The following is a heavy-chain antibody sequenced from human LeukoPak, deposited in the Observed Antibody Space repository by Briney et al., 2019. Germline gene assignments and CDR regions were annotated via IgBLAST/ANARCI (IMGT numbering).Heavy chain of an antibody. V-gene: IGHV3-23*01. CDR1: GFTYRSYA. D-gene: IGHD3-22*01. CDR3: AKDSDSTGSYGDY. Sequence: GGSLRLSCAASGFTYRSYAMSWVRQAPGKGLESVTAISGSGDSTYYADSVKGRFTISRDNSKNTLSLQMNSLRDDDTAVYYCAKDSDSTGSYGDYWGQGTLVTVSS. CDR2: ISGSGDST. J-gene: IGHJ4*02.